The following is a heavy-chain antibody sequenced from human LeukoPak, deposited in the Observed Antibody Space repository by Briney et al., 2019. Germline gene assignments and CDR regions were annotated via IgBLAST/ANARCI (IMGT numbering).Heavy chain of an antibody. CDR2: IYTNENT. J-gene: IGHJ6*03. D-gene: IGHD2-15*01. CDR3: ARQISDYYYYYMDV. Sequence: SEILSLTCTVSGGSISTYYWSWIRQPAGKGLEWIGRIYTNENTNYNPSLRSRVTMSVDTSKNQFSLKLSSVTAADTAVYYCARQISDYYYYYMDVWGKGTTVTVSS. CDR1: GGSISTYY. V-gene: IGHV4-4*07.